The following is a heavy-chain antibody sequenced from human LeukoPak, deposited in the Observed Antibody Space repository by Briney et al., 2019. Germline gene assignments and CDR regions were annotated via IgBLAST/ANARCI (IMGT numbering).Heavy chain of an antibody. CDR3: ARVRGGYYFDY. CDR2: ISTSSSNI. D-gene: IGHD6-25*01. Sequence: GGSLRLSCAASGFTFSSSSMNWVRLAPGKGLEGVSYISTSSSNIYYADSVKGRFTISRDNAKNSLYLQMNSLRADDTAVYYCARVRGGYYFDYWGQGTLVTVSS. J-gene: IGHJ4*02. CDR1: GFTFSSSS. V-gene: IGHV3-48*04.